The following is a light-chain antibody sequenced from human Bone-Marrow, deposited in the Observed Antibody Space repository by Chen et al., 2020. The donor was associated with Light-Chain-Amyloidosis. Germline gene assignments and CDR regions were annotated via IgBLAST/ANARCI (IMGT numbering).Light chain of an antibody. V-gene: IGLV3-21*02. CDR3: QVWDRSSDRPV. CDR2: DDS. J-gene: IGLJ3*02. CDR1: NIGSTS. Sequence: SHVLTQPSSLSVSPGQTATIPCGGNNIGSTSVHWYQQTPGQAPLLVVYDDSDRPSGIPERLSGSNSGNTATLTISRVGAGDEADYYCQVWDRSSDRPVFGGGTKLTVL.